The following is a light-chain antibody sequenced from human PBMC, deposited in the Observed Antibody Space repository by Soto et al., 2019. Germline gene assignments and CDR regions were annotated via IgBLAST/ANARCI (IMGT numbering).Light chain of an antibody. Sequence: IVLTQSPATLSLSPGERATLSCRASQSVGSSLAWYQQRPGQAPRLLIYGASSRATGIPDRFSGSGSGTDFTLTSSRLEPEDFAVYYCQQYGISRTFGQGTKVDTK. CDR1: QSVGSS. V-gene: IGKV3-20*01. CDR2: GAS. CDR3: QQYGISRT. J-gene: IGKJ1*01.